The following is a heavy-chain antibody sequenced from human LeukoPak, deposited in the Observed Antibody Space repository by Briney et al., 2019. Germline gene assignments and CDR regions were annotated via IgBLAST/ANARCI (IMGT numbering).Heavy chain of an antibody. J-gene: IGHJ3*02. D-gene: IGHD3-22*01. CDR3: ARSSNGYYYDSSGYYHDAFDI. CDR1: GGSISSYY. V-gene: IGHV4-4*07. Sequence: PSETLSLTCTVSGGSISSYYWSWIRQPAGKGLEWIGRIYTSGSTNYNPSLKRRVTMSVDTSKKQFSLKLSSVTAADTAVYYCARSSNGYYYDSSGYYHDAFDIWGQGTMVTVSS. CDR2: IYTSGST.